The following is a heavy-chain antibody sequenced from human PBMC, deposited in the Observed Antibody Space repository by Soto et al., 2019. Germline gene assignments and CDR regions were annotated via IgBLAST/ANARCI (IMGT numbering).Heavy chain of an antibody. J-gene: IGHJ6*02. CDR2: ISYDGSNK. Sequence: PRLSCAASGFTFSSYAMHWVRQVPGKGLEWVAVISYDGSNKYYADSVKGRFTISRDNSKNTLYLQMNSLRAEDTAVYYCARSDFWSGYGMDVWGQGTTVPVSS. CDR3: ARSDFWSGYGMDV. CDR1: GFTFSSYA. D-gene: IGHD3-3*01. V-gene: IGHV3-30-3*01.